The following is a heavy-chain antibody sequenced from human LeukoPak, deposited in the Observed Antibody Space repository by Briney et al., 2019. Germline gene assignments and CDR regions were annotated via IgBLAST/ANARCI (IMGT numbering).Heavy chain of an antibody. D-gene: IGHD2-8*01. J-gene: IGHJ5*01. Sequence: PGGSLRLSCAASGFAFPNYAMNCVRQAPGRGLGWVSGGRGDGAGMYYADSVKGRFTVSRDNSANTLSLQMDILRAEDTAVYYCVKNGVRSLFTVYNWFDSWGQGTLVTVSS. CDR1: GFAFPNYA. CDR3: VKNGVRSLFTVYNWFDS. CDR2: GRGDGAGM. V-gene: IGHV3-23*01.